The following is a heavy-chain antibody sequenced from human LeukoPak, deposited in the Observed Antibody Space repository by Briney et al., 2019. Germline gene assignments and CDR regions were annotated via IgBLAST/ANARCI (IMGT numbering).Heavy chain of an antibody. CDR1: GFTFSSYG. Sequence: GGSLRLSCAASGFTFSSYGMHWVRQAPGEGLEWVAVISYDGSNKYYADSVKGRFTISRDNSKNTLYLQMNSLRAEDTAVYYCAKIYGSGTANWFDPWGQGTLVTVSS. V-gene: IGHV3-30*18. J-gene: IGHJ5*02. D-gene: IGHD3-10*01. CDR2: ISYDGSNK. CDR3: AKIYGSGTANWFDP.